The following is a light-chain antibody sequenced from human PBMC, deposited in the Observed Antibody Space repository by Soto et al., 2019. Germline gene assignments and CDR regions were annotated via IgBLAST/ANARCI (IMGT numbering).Light chain of an antibody. CDR1: QSVSSS. J-gene: IGKJ4*01. Sequence: EIVITQTPATLSVSPGERATLSCRASQSVSSSLAWYQQKPGQAPRLIIYGASTRATGIPARFSGSGSGTEFTLTISSLQSEDFAVYYCHLYNNWPPPLTFGGGTKVEIK. V-gene: IGKV3-15*01. CDR2: GAS. CDR3: HLYNNWPPPLT.